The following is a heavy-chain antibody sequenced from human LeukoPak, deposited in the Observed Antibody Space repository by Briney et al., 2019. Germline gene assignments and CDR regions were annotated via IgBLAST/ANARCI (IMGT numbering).Heavy chain of an antibody. CDR1: GFTFSSYG. V-gene: IGHV3-30*03. Sequence: GGSLRLSCAASGFTFSSYGMHWVRQAPGKGLEWVAVISYDGSNKYYADSVKGRFTISRDNAKNSLYLQMNSLRAEDTAVYYCAREKSGWYFGLDYWGQGTLVTVSS. J-gene: IGHJ4*02. D-gene: IGHD6-19*01. CDR2: ISYDGSNK. CDR3: AREKSGWYFGLDY.